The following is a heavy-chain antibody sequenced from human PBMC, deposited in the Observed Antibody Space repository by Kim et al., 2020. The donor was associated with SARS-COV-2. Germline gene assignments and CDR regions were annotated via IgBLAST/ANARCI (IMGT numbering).Heavy chain of an antibody. V-gene: IGHV3-33*05. CDR3: ARDLTPGAFDI. D-gene: IGHD3-16*01. Sequence: GGSLRLSCAASGFTFSSYGMHWVRQAPGKGLEWVAVITYDGSNKYYADSVKGRFTISRDNSKNTLYLQMNSLRAEDTAVYYCARDLTPGAFDIWGQGTMVTVSS. J-gene: IGHJ3*02. CDR1: GFTFSSYG. CDR2: ITYDGSNK.